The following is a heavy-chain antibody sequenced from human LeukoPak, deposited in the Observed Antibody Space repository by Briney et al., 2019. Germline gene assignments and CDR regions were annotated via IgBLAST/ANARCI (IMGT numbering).Heavy chain of an antibody. V-gene: IGHV3-30-3*01. J-gene: IGHJ1*01. CDR1: GFTFSNAW. D-gene: IGHD6-13*01. CDR3: ARAWGAAAGRVYFQH. CDR2: ISYDGSNK. Sequence: GGSLRLSCAASGFTFSNAWMNWVRQAPGKGLEWVAVISYDGSNKYYADSVKGRFTISRDNSKNTLYLQMNSLRAEDTAVYYCARAWGAAAGRVYFQHWGQGTLVTVSS.